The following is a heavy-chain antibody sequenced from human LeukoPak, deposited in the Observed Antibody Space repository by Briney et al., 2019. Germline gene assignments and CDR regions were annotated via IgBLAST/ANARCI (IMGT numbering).Heavy chain of an antibody. D-gene: IGHD2-15*01. CDR3: ARHVAGYCSGGSCSRHLDY. J-gene: IGHJ4*02. Sequence: GESLKISCKGSGYSFSTYWIAWVRQMPGKGLEWMGIIYPGDSDTRYSPSFQGQVTISADKSISTAYLQWSSLKASDTAMYYCARHVAGYCSGGSCSRHLDYWGQGTLVTVSS. CDR1: GYSFSTYW. V-gene: IGHV5-51*01. CDR2: IYPGDSDT.